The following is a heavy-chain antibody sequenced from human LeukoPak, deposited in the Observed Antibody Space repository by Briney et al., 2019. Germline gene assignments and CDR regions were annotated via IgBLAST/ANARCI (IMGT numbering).Heavy chain of an antibody. J-gene: IGHJ4*02. D-gene: IGHD1-26*01. V-gene: IGHV3-23*01. Sequence: GGSLRLSCAVSGFTFSSYAMNWVRQAPGKGLEWVSAISGSGGSTYYADSVKGRFTISRDKSKNTLYLQMNSLKAEDTAVYYCAKGDTTWELPHDYWGQGTLVTVSS. CDR3: AKGDTTWELPHDY. CDR1: GFTFSSYA. CDR2: ISGSGGST.